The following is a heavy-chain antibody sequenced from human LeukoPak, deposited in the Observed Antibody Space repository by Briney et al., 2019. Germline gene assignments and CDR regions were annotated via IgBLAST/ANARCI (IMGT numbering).Heavy chain of an antibody. J-gene: IGHJ5*02. Sequence: SETLSLTCTVSGGSISSGDHYWSWIRQPPGKGLEWIGYIYYSGSTYYNPSLKSRVTISVDTSKNQFSLKLSSVTAADTAVYYCARHLSSSFDPWGQGTLVTVSS. V-gene: IGHV4-30-4*01. D-gene: IGHD6-6*01. CDR3: ARHLSSSFDP. CDR1: GGSISSGDHY. CDR2: IYYSGST.